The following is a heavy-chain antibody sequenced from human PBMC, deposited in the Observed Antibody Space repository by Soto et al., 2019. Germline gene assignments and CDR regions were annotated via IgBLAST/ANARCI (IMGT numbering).Heavy chain of an antibody. CDR1: GFTFSSYS. D-gene: IGHD3-10*01. J-gene: IGHJ4*02. V-gene: IGHV3-21*01. Sequence: GGSLRLSCAASGFTFSSYSMNWVRQAPGKGLEWVSSISSSSSYIYYADSVKGRFTISRDNAKNSLYLQMNSLRAEDTAVYYCAREGNGSGSYYPFDYWGQGTLVTVSS. CDR3: AREGNGSGSYYPFDY. CDR2: ISSSSSYI.